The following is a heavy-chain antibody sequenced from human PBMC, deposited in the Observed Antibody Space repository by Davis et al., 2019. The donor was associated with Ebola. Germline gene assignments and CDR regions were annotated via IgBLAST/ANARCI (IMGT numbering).Heavy chain of an antibody. V-gene: IGHV3-23*01. D-gene: IGHD2-2*02. J-gene: IGHJ4*02. CDR1: GFTFSSYA. CDR3: AKCGAAIEDYFDY. Sequence: PGGSLRLSCAASGFTFSSYAMSWVRQAPGKGLEWVSGISGSGGSTYYADSVKGRFTISRDNSKNTLYLQMNSLRAEDTAVYYCAKCGAAIEDYFDYWGQGTLVTVSS. CDR2: ISGSGGST.